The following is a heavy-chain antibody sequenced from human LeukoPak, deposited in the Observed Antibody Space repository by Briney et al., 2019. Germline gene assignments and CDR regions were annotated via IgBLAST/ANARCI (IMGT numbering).Heavy chain of an antibody. Sequence: GGSLRLSCAASGFTFSNYAMHWVRQAPGKGLEWVAVISYDGSKKYYADSVKGRFTISRDNSKNTLYLQMNSLRAEDTAIYYCANPPTVTSFHYWGQGTLVTVSS. V-gene: IGHV3-30*04. CDR1: GFTFSNYA. D-gene: IGHD4-11*01. CDR3: ANPPTVTSFHY. CDR2: ISYDGSKK. J-gene: IGHJ4*02.